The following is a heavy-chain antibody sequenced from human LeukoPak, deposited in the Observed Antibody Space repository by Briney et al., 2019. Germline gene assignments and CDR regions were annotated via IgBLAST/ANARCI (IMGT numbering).Heavy chain of an antibody. V-gene: IGHV1-2*02. CDR3: ARDLDWGFDY. CDR2: INPNNGGT. CDR1: LYTFTGYY. D-gene: IGHD7-27*01. Sequence: GASVKVSCKASLYTFTGYYLHWVRQAPGQGLEWMGWINPNNGGTNYVQKFQGRVTMTRDTSISTAYMELSRLRSDDTAVYYCARDLDWGFDYWGQGTLVTVSS. J-gene: IGHJ4*02.